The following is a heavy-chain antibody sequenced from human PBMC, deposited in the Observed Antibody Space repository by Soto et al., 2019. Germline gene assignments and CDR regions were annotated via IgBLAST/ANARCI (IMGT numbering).Heavy chain of an antibody. CDR3: ARAANEYCSGGSCYS. D-gene: IGHD2-15*01. J-gene: IGHJ4*02. Sequence: QVQLVQSGAEVKKPGSSVKVSCKASGGTFSSYTISWVRQAPGQGLEWMGRIIPILGIANYAQKFQGRVTITADKSTSTAYMELSSLRSEDTAVYYCARAANEYCSGGSCYSWGQGTLVTVSS. CDR2: IIPILGIA. V-gene: IGHV1-69*02. CDR1: GGTFSSYT.